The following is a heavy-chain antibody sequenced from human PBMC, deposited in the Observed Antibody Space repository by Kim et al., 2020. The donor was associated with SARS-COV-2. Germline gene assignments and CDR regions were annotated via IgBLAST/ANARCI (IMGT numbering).Heavy chain of an antibody. CDR3: ARGRDDYIWGSYRLFDY. V-gene: IGHV4-39*01. J-gene: IGHJ4*02. Sequence: LKSRVTISVDTAKNQCSLKLSSVTAADTAVYYCARGRDDYIWGSYRLFDYWGQGTLVTVSS. D-gene: IGHD3-16*02.